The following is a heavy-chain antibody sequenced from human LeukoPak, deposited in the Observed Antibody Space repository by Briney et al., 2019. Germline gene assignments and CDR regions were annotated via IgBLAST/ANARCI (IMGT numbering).Heavy chain of an antibody. CDR2: INPNSGDT. J-gene: IGHJ4*02. CDR1: GYTFTGYY. V-gene: IGHV1-2*02. Sequence: ASVKVSYKASGYTFTGYYMHWVRQAPGQGLEWMGWINPNSGDTNYAQKFKGRVAMTRDTSISAAYMELSSLRFDDTAVYYCSRGADVVLVPPSDDWGQGTLVTVSS. CDR3: SRGADVVLVPPSDD. D-gene: IGHD2-8*02.